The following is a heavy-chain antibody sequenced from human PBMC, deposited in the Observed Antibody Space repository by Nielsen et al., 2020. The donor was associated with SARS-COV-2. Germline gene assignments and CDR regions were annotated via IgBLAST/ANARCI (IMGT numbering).Heavy chain of an antibody. V-gene: IGHV3-64*04. CDR2: ISSNGGTI. CDR3: ARMYRSGSYSLAYYYYGMDV. J-gene: IGHJ6*02. D-gene: IGHD3-10*01. Sequence: GGSLRLSCSASGFTFSSYAMHWVRQAPGKGLEYVSAISSNGGTIYYADSVKGRFTISRDNAKNSLYLQMNSLRDEDTAVYYCARMYRSGSYSLAYYYYGMDVWGQGTTVTVSS. CDR1: GFTFSSYA.